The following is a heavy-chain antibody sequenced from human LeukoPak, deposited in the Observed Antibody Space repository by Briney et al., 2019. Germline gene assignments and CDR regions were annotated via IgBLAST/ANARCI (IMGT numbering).Heavy chain of an antibody. CDR1: GGSFSGYY. J-gene: IGHJ4*02. Sequence: PSETLSLTCAVYGGSFSGYYWSWIRPPPGKGLEWMWEINHSGSTNYNPSLKSRVTISVDTSKNQFSLKLSSVTAADTAVYYCARVNSGSSGSYYFDYWGQGTLVTVSS. D-gene: IGHD3-22*01. V-gene: IGHV4-34*01. CDR2: INHSGST. CDR3: ARVNSGSSGSYYFDY.